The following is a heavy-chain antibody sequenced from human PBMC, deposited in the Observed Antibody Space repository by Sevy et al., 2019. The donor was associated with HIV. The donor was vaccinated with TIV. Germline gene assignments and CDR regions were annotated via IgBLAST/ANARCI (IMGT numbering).Heavy chain of an antibody. Sequence: GGSLRLSCAASGFTFSSYAMSWVRQAPGKGLEWVSVISGNGGYTYYADSVMGRFTISRDTSKNTLYLQMNSLRAEDTAVYYCAKGSTSSSEVGYFDYWGQGTLVTVSS. CDR1: GFTFSSYA. CDR3: AKGSTSSSEVGYFDY. V-gene: IGHV3-23*01. CDR2: ISGNGGYT. J-gene: IGHJ4*02. D-gene: IGHD2-2*01.